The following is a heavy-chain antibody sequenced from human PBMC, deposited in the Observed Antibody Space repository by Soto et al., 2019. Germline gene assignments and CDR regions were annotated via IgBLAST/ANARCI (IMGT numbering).Heavy chain of an antibody. CDR2: ISHSGST. Sequence: QVQLQQWGAGLLKPSETLSLTCAVSSGPFSGYYWSWIRQSPGKGLEWIGEISHSGSTNYNPSLKSRVTISVDTSTNQFSLKLSSVTAADTAVYYCAISYITNDAFDIWGQGTLVNVSS. J-gene: IGHJ3*02. V-gene: IGHV4-34*01. CDR1: SGPFSGYY. D-gene: IGHD1-1*01. CDR3: AISYITNDAFDI.